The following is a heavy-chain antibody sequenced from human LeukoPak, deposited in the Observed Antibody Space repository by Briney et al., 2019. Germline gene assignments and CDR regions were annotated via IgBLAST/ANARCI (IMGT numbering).Heavy chain of an antibody. Sequence: KPSETLSLTCTVSGGSISSSSYSWGWIRQPPGKGLEWIGSIYYSGSTYYNPSLKSRVTISVDTSKNQFSLTLSSVTAADTAVYYCARQSGLKATYYFDYWGQGTLVTVSS. D-gene: IGHD3-10*01. CDR1: GGSISSSSYS. V-gene: IGHV4-39*01. J-gene: IGHJ4*02. CDR3: ARQSGLKATYYFDY. CDR2: IYYSGST.